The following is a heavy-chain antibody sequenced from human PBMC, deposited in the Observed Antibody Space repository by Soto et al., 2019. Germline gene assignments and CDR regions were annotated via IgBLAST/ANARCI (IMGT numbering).Heavy chain of an antibody. CDR2: IYHSGST. CDR1: GGSISSDRW. Sequence: QVQLQESGPGLVEPSGTLSLTCVVSGGSISSDRWWSWFRQPPGKGLDWIGEIYHSGSTNYNPSLKSRVTISVDKSKHQFSRKLSSVSAADTAVYYCARGGTGDLGYWGQGTLVTVSS. CDR3: ARGGTGDLGY. D-gene: IGHD3-16*01. V-gene: IGHV4-4*02. J-gene: IGHJ4*02.